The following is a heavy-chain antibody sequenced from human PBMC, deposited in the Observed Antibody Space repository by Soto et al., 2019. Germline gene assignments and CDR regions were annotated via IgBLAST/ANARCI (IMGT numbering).Heavy chain of an antibody. CDR3: ARQRWLQREGFYFDY. CDR2: IYHSGST. Sequence: SETLSLTCTVSGGSISSSSYYWGWIRQPPGEGLEWIGSIYHSGSTYYNPSLKSRITLSVDTSKNKFSLRLSSVTAADTAVYYCARQRWLQREGFYFDYWGQGALVTVSS. J-gene: IGHJ4*02. V-gene: IGHV4-39*01. CDR1: GGSISSSSYY. D-gene: IGHD5-18*01.